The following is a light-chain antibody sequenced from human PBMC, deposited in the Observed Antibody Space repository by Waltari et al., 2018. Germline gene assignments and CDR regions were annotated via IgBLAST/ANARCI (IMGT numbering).Light chain of an antibody. Sequence: EIVLTQSPGTLSLSPGERATLSCRASQSVSSSDLAWYQQKPGQAPRLLIYGASSRATGIPDRFSGSGSGTDFTLTISRLEPEDFVVYYCQQYGSSTLTFGGGTKVEIK. CDR2: GAS. CDR1: QSVSSSD. J-gene: IGKJ4*01. CDR3: QQYGSSTLT. V-gene: IGKV3-20*01.